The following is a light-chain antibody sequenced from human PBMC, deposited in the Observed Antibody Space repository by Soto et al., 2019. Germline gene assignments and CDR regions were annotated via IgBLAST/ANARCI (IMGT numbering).Light chain of an antibody. CDR3: QQRSNWPT. J-gene: IGKJ5*01. V-gene: IGKV3-11*01. CDR1: QSVSSY. Sequence: EIVLTQSPATLSLSPGERATLSCRASQSVSSYLAWYQQKPGQAPRLLIDDASNRATGIPARFSGSGSGTDFSLTSSSLEAEDFAVYYCQQRSNWPTFGQGTRLEIK. CDR2: DAS.